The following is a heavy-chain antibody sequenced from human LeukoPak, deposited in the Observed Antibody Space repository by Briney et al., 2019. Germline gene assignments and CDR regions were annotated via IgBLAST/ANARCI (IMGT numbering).Heavy chain of an antibody. J-gene: IGHJ4*02. Sequence: PTETLSLTCTVSGGSISSSSYYWGWIRQPPGKGLEWIGSIYYSGSTYYNPPLKSRVTISVDTSKNQFSLKLSSVTAADTAVYYCARQSVATTYYFDYWGQGTLVTVSS. CDR1: GGSISSSSYY. D-gene: IGHD5-12*01. CDR3: ARQSVATTYYFDY. CDR2: IYYSGST. V-gene: IGHV4-39*01.